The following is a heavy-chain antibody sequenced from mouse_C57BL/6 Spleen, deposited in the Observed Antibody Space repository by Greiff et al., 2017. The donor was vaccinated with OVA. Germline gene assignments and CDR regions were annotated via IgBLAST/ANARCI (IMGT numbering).Heavy chain of an antibody. CDR3: ANDGYQAWFAY. CDR1: GFSLTSYG. D-gene: IGHD2-3*01. V-gene: IGHV2-4*01. J-gene: IGHJ3*01. Sequence: VQVVESGPGLVQPSQSLSITCTVSGFSLTSYGVHWVRQPPGKGLEWLGVIWSGGSTDYNAAFISRLSISKDNSKSQVFFKMNSLQADDTAIYYCANDGYQAWFAYWGQGTLVTVSA. CDR2: IWSGGST.